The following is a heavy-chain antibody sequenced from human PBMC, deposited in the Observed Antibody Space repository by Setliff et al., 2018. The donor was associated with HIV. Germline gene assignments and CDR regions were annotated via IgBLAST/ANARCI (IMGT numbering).Heavy chain of an antibody. CDR2: MNPNSGNT. D-gene: IGHD3-22*01. V-gene: IGHV1-8*02. CDR1: GYTFSSYD. Sequence: ASVKVSCKASGYTFSSYDINWVRQATGQGLEWMGWMNPNSGNTGYAQKFQGRVTMTRDTSIGTAYMERNNLKFEDTAVYYCARARRDSYDRGRRNHYYIDVWGKGTPVTVSS. J-gene: IGHJ6*03. CDR3: ARARRDSYDRGRRNHYYIDV.